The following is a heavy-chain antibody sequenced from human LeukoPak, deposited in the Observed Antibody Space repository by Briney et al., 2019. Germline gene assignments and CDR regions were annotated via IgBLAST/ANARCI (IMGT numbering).Heavy chain of an antibody. CDR1: GYTFTGPY. CDR2: INPNSGGT. V-gene: IGHV1-2*02. Sequence: ASLKVSCKASGYTFTGPYIHWMRQAPGQGLEWMGWINPNSGGTNYAQKFQGRVTMTRDTSISTAYMELSRLRSDDTAVYYCARESGTYCSGGSCCVDYWGQGTLVTVSS. D-gene: IGHD2-15*01. J-gene: IGHJ4*02. CDR3: ARESGTYCSGGSCCVDY.